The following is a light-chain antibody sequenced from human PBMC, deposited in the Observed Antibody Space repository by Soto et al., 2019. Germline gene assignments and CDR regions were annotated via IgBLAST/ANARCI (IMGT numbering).Light chain of an antibody. CDR1: QIVSSSY. V-gene: IGKV3-20*01. J-gene: IGKJ1*01. Sequence: VLKPPPATLSVSPGERATLSCRAIQIVSSSYLAWYQQKPGQAPRLLIYGASSRATGIPDRFSGSGSGTDFTLTISRLEPEDFAVYYCQQYGSSTWTFGQGTKVDIK. CDR3: QQYGSSTWT. CDR2: GAS.